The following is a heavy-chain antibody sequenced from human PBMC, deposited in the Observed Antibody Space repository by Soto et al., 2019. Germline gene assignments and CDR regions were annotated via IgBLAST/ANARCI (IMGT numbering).Heavy chain of an antibody. D-gene: IGHD2-15*01. CDR2: IYYNGST. CDR1: GGSISSSSYY. Sequence: SETLSLTCTVSGGSISSSSYYWGWIRQPPGKGLEWIGSIYYNGSTYYNPSLKSRVTISVDTSKNQFSLKLSSVTAADTAVYYCATTAYCSGGSCGQTIDYWGQGTLVTVSS. V-gene: IGHV4-39*01. CDR3: ATTAYCSGGSCGQTIDY. J-gene: IGHJ4*02.